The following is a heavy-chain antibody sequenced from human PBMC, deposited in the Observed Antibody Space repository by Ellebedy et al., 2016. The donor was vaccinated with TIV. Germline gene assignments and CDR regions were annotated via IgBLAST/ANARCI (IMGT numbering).Heavy chain of an antibody. V-gene: IGHV3-74*01. CDR3: ARDSGSYPFDY. CDR1: GFTFTTYA. Sequence: GESLKISXAASGFTFTTYAMSWVRQAPGKGLVWVARINGPGSVTGYADSVKGRFTISRDNTKNTLYLQLSSLRADDTAVYYCARDSGSYPFDYWGQGTLVTVSS. CDR2: INGPGSVT. D-gene: IGHD1-26*01. J-gene: IGHJ4*02.